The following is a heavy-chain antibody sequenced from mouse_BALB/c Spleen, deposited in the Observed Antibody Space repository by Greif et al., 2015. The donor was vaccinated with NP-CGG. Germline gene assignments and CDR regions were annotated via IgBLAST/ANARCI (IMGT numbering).Heavy chain of an antibody. CDR2: VDPANGNT. J-gene: IGHJ4*01. CDR1: DFNIKDTY. D-gene: IGHD2-4*01. CDR3: ARRGVMITTGYYAMDY. V-gene: IGHV14-3*02. Sequence: VQLQQSGAELVKPGASVKLSCTASDFNIKDTYIHWVKQRPEQGLEWIGRVDPANGNTKYDPKFQGKATITADTSSNTAYLQLSSLTSEDTAVYYCARRGVMITTGYYAMDYWGQGTSVTVSS.